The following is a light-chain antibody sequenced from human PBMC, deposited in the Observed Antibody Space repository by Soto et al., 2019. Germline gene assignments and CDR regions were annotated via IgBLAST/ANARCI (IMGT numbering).Light chain of an antibody. J-gene: IGKJ3*01. CDR1: QGIRNF. V-gene: IGKV1-27*01. CDR2: AAS. CDR3: QKYSSVPV. Sequence: DIQMTQSPTSLSASVGDRVTITCRASQGIRNFVAWYHQKPGKAPKLLIYAASTLQSGFPSRFSGSGAGTEVDLTLNSLQPEDVATYSCQKYSSVPVFGPGTKVEIK.